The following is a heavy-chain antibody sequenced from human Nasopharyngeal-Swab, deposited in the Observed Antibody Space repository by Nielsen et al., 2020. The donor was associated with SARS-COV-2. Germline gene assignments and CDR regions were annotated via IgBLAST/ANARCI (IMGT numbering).Heavy chain of an antibody. V-gene: IGHV1-2*02. CDR3: ARGGKPITMVRGITPPGENWFDP. J-gene: IGHJ5*02. D-gene: IGHD3-10*01. CDR1: GYTFTAYY. Sequence: ASVKVSCKASGYTFTAYYMHWVRQAPGQGLEWMGWINANSGGIKYAQKFQGRVTMARDTSITTAYMEMSRPRSDDTAVYYCARGGKPITMVRGITPPGENWFDPWGQGTLVTVSS. CDR2: INANSGGI.